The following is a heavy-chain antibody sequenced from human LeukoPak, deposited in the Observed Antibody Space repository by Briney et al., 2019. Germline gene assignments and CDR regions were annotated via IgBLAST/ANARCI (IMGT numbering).Heavy chain of an antibody. CDR1: GFTFSSYA. Sequence: GGSLRLSCTASGFTFSSYAMTGVRQARGKGLEWVADISGSGNSPNYADVVEGRFPISRDNSNNTLYLQMKTLSPEDTAVYYCAKDQRAVAGTCFDNWGQGTLVTVSS. D-gene: IGHD6-19*01. J-gene: IGHJ4*02. CDR2: ISGSGNSP. CDR3: AKDQRAVAGTCFDN. V-gene: IGHV3-23*01.